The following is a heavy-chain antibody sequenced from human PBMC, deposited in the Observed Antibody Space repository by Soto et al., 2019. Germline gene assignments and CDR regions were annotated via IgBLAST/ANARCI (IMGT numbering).Heavy chain of an antibody. D-gene: IGHD3-3*01. V-gene: IGHV1-18*04. J-gene: IGHJ5*01. CDR2: ISGNNGAT. CDR1: GYTFANYG. CDR3: PRDMEYFRIDGNWFES. Sequence: QVQLLQSGTEVKKPGTSVTIYCKASGYTFANYGISWVRQAPGQGLEWMGWISGNNGATHYSPKIQGRVTMTIDTSAETAYRDLRSLRSDDTAGCFVPRDMEYFRIDGNWFESWGQGTLVTVTS.